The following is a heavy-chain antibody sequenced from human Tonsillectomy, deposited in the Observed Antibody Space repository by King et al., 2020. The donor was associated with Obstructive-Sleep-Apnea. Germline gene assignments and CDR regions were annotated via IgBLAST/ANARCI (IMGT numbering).Heavy chain of an antibody. Sequence: QLQESGPGLVKPSETLSLTCTVSGGSISSYYWSWIRQPPGKGLEWIGYIYYSGSTNYNPSLKSRFTISVDTSKNQLSLKLSSVTAADTAVYYCARGKSYYDILTGFYYYYGMDVWGQGTTVTVSS. V-gene: IGHV4-59*01. CDR3: ARGKSYYDILTGFYYYYGMDV. CDR2: IYYSGST. J-gene: IGHJ6*02. D-gene: IGHD3-9*01. CDR1: GGSISSYY.